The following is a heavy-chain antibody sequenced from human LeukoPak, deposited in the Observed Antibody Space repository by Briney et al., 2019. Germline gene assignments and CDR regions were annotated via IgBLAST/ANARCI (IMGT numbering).Heavy chain of an antibody. CDR3: ARMETYYYDSSGYYAIDY. CDR1: GFTFSSYW. D-gene: IGHD3-22*01. Sequence: GGSLRLSCAASGFTFSSYWMHWVRHAPGKGLVWVSRINSDGSSTSYADSVKGRFTISRDNAKNTLYLQMNSLRAEDTAVYYCARMETYYYDSSGYYAIDYWGQGTLVTVSS. J-gene: IGHJ4*02. V-gene: IGHV3-74*01. CDR2: INSDGSST.